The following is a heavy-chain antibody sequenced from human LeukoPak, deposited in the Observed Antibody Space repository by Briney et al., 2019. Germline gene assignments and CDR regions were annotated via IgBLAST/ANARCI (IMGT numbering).Heavy chain of an antibody. CDR3: AKEPREYCSSTSCPNWFDS. CDR2: ISASGGTT. D-gene: IGHD2-2*01. V-gene: IGHV3-23*01. J-gene: IGHJ5*01. CDR1: GFTFNNYA. Sequence: GGSLRLSCAASGFTFNNYAMSWVRQAPGKGLEWVSAISASGGTTYYADSVKGRFTISRDNSENTLFLQMSSLRAEDTAVYYCAKEPREYCSSTSCPNWFDSWGQGTLVTVSS.